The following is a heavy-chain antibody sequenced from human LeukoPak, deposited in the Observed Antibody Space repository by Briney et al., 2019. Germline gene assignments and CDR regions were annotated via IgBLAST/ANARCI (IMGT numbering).Heavy chain of an antibody. J-gene: IGHJ4*02. D-gene: IGHD3-22*01. CDR2: IYYSGST. V-gene: IGHV4-59*01. Sequence: SETLSLTCTVSGGSISSYYWSWIRQPPGKGLEWIGYIYYSGSTNYNPSLKSRVTISVDTSKNQFSLKLSSVTAADTAVYYCARQIYDKGFDYWGRGTLATVSS. CDR1: GGSISSYY. CDR3: ARQIYDKGFDY.